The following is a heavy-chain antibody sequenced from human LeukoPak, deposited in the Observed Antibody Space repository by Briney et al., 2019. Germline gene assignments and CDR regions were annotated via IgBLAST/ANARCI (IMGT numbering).Heavy chain of an antibody. CDR3: ARGSPYSSSFCFDY. Sequence: SETLSLTCTVSGGSISSYYWSWIRQPPGTGLEWIGYIYYSGSTNYNPSLKSRVTISVYTSKNQFSLKLSSVTAAGTAVYYCARGSPYSSSFCFDYWGQGTLVTVSS. J-gene: IGHJ4*02. CDR2: IYYSGST. V-gene: IGHV4-59*01. D-gene: IGHD6-6*01. CDR1: GGSISSYY.